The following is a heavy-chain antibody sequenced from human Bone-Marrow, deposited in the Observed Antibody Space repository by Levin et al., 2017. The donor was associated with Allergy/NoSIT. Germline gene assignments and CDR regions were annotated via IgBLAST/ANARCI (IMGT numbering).Heavy chain of an antibody. D-gene: IGHD3-9*01. J-gene: IGHJ4*02. CDR2: IDPSDSTT. Sequence: PGGSLRLSCKASGYSFTSHWISWVRQMSGRGLEWIARIDPSDSTTEYSPSFQGQVTILADKTLTTAYLQWSSLKASDTAIYYCARIGRYFDGEKDNWGQGTLVTVSS. V-gene: IGHV5-10-1*04. CDR3: ARIGRYFDGEKDN. CDR1: GYSFTSHW.